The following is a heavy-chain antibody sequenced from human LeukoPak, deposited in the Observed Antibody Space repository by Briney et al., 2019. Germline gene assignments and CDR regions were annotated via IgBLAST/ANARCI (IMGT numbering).Heavy chain of an antibody. CDR2: ISGSGGST. D-gene: IGHD3-22*01. Sequence: GGSLRLSCAASGFTFSNYAMNWVRQAPGKGLEWVSTISGSGGSTYYADSVKGRFTISRDNSKNTLYLQMNSLRAEDTAVYYCAKDEYYYDSSGYYTYFDYWGQGTLVTVSS. V-gene: IGHV3-23*01. CDR1: GFTFSNYA. CDR3: AKDEYYYDSSGYYTYFDY. J-gene: IGHJ4*02.